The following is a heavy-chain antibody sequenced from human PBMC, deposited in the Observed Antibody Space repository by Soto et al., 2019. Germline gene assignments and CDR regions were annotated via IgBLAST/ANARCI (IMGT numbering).Heavy chain of an antibody. CDR1: GYTFTSYG. CDR3: ARAPSYQYSSSPLSDY. V-gene: IGHV1-18*01. CDR2: ISAYNGNT. Sequence: QVQLVQSGAEVKKPGASVKVSCKASGYTFTSYGIIWVRQAPGQVLEWMGWISAYNGNTNYAQKLQGRVTMTTDTSTSTAYMELRSLRSDDTAVYYCARAPSYQYSSSPLSDYWGHGTLVTVSS. D-gene: IGHD6-13*01. J-gene: IGHJ4*01.